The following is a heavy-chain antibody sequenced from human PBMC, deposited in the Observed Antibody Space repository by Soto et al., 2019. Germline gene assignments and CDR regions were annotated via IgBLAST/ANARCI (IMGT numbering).Heavy chain of an antibody. D-gene: IGHD4-17*01. CDR2: IIPISGAV. V-gene: IGHV1-69*01. J-gene: IGHJ5*02. Sequence: QVQLVQSGAEVKKPGSSVKVSCKASGGTFTNYAINWVRQAPGQGLEWMGGIIPISGAVNYAQKFQGRVPIAADEPTSTVYMAMSSLRSENTAIYYCARTTTAYNWFGLWGQGTLVSVSS. CDR1: GGTFTNYA. CDR3: ARTTTAYNWFGL.